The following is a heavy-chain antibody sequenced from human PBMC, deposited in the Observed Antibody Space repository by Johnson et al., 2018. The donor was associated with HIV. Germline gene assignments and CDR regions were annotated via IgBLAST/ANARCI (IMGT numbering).Heavy chain of an antibody. CDR3: ARDRALWFRELWPRDAFDM. Sequence: VQLVESGGGLIQPGGSLRLSCAASGFTFSNAWMSWVRQAPGKGLEWVGRIKSKTDGGTTDYADSVKGRFTISRDNSKNTLYLQMNSLRVADTAVYYCARDRALWFRELWPRDAFDMWGQGTKSTVSS. J-gene: IGHJ3*02. CDR1: GFTFSNAW. CDR2: IKSKTDGGTT. V-gene: IGHV3-15*01. D-gene: IGHD3-10*01.